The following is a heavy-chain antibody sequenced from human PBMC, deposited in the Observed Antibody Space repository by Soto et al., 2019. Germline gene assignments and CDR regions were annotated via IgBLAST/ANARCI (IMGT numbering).Heavy chain of an antibody. D-gene: IGHD3-22*01. Sequence: PGGSLRLSCAASGFTFSDYWMSWVRQAPGKGLEWVANINPDGSENYYVDSVKGRFTISRDNAKKSVYLQMNSLRAEDTSVYYFVRGYYYDSSGYYYCPDYWGQGTLVTVSS. CDR1: GFTFSDYW. CDR3: VRGYYYDSSGYYYCPDY. CDR2: INPDGSEN. V-gene: IGHV3-7*01. J-gene: IGHJ4*02.